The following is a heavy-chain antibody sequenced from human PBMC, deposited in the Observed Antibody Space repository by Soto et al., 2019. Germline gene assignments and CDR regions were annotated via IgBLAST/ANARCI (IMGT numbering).Heavy chain of an antibody. CDR3: ARLGGYYQSLDT. CDR2: VYYTGTT. V-gene: IGHV4-59*08. J-gene: IGHJ5*02. CDR1: GGYLDSYY. D-gene: IGHD3-22*01. Sequence: PSETLSLTCTVSGGYLDSYYLTWIRPPPGKGLEWIGYVYYTGTTTYSPSLKSRVTISVDTSMNQISLKLSSVTAADTAFYYCARLGGYYQSLDTWGQGTLVSVSS.